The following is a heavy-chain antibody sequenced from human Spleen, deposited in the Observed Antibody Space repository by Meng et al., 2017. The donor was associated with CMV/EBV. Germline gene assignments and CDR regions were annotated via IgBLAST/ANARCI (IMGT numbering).Heavy chain of an antibody. D-gene: IGHD5-12*01. CDR3: ARHIVASTSPLDY. CDR1: GFTFSDYY. J-gene: IGHJ4*02. CDR2: ISSSGSTI. Sequence: GSLRLSCAASGFTFSDYYMSWIRQAPGKGLEWVSYISSSGSTIYYADSVKGRFTISRDNAKNSLYLQMNSLRAEDTAVYYCARHIVASTSPLDYWGQGTRVTVSS. V-gene: IGHV3-11*01.